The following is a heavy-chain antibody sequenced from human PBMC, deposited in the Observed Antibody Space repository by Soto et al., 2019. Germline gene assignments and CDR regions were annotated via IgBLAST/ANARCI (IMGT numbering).Heavy chain of an antibody. J-gene: IGHJ5*02. Sequence: QVQLVQSGAEVRKPGSSVKVSCKASGGTFSNSAITWVRQAPGQGLEWVGGIIPIFGSTNYAQKFQGRVTITADESTXKXXXEXXSLTSEDTAVYYCARDGDLRSDFWSGPLGGGWFDPWGQGTLVTVSS. CDR2: IIPIFGST. CDR1: GGTFSNSA. D-gene: IGHD3-3*01. V-gene: IGHV1-69*12. CDR3: ARDGDLRSDFWSGPLGGGWFDP.